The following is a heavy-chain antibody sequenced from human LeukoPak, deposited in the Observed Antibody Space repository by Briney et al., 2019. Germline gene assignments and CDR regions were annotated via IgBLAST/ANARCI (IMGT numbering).Heavy chain of an antibody. CDR3: ARALSSSWAKTFDY. V-gene: IGHV4-38-2*02. Sequence: MASETLSLTCTVSGYSISGADYWGWIRQPPGKGLEWIGSIYHSGSTYYNPSLKSRVTISVDKSKNQFSLKLSSVTAADTAVYYCARALSSSWAKTFDYWGQGTLVTVSS. CDR1: GYSISGADY. CDR2: IYHSGST. J-gene: IGHJ4*02. D-gene: IGHD6-13*01.